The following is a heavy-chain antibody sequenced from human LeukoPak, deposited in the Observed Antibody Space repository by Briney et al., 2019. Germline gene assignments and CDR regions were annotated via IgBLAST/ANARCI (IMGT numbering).Heavy chain of an antibody. J-gene: IGHJ4*02. CDR1: GFTISGYW. V-gene: IGHV3-7*03. Sequence: GGSLRLSCAASGFTISGYWTSWVRQAPGKGLEWVTNIKQEQYGSEEYYVESLKGRFSIFRDNAKNSVYLQMNSLRAEDTALYYCAKDISPGSEKILDYWGQGTLVTVSS. CDR2: IKQEQYGSEE. CDR3: AKDISPGSEKILDY. D-gene: IGHD3-10*01.